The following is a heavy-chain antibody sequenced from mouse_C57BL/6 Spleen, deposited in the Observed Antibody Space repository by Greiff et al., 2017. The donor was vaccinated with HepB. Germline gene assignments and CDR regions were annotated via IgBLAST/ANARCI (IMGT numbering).Heavy chain of an antibody. J-gene: IGHJ1*03. Sequence: QVQLKQPGAELVRPGSSVKLSCKASGYTFTSYWMHWVKQRPIQGLEWIGNIDPSDSETHYNQKFKDKATLTVDKSSSTAYMQLSSLTSEDSAVYYCARGGYDFWYFDVWGTGTTVTVSS. D-gene: IGHD3-1*01. CDR3: ARGGYDFWYFDV. CDR1: GYTFTSYW. CDR2: IDPSDSET. V-gene: IGHV1-52*01.